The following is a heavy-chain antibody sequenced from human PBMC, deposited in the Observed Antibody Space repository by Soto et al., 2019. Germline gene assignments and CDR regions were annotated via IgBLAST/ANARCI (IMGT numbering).Heavy chain of an antibody. CDR1: GFSLSASGVG. CDR2: VFWDDDK. Sequence: QITMRESGPTLVKPTQTLTLTCSFSGFSLSASGVGVGWIRQPPGKALEWLALVFWDDDKFYIPPLQSRLTITKDTSKNQVVLTVTNIDPVDTATYDCAHSSTDGSFDVWGQGTMVTVSS. V-gene: IGHV2-5*02. D-gene: IGHD3-10*01. J-gene: IGHJ3*01. CDR3: AHSSTDGSFDV.